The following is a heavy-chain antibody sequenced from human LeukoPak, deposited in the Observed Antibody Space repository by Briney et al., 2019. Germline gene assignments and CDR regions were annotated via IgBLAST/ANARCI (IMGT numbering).Heavy chain of an antibody. Sequence: ASVNVSCKASGYTFTSYGISWVRQAPGQGLEWMGWISAYNGNTNYAQKLQGRVTMTTDTSTSTAYMELRSLRSDDTAVYYCARAGYSSGWYPLLDYWGQGTLVTVSS. J-gene: IGHJ4*02. V-gene: IGHV1-18*01. CDR2: ISAYNGNT. CDR3: ARAGYSSGWYPLLDY. CDR1: GYTFTSYG. D-gene: IGHD6-19*01.